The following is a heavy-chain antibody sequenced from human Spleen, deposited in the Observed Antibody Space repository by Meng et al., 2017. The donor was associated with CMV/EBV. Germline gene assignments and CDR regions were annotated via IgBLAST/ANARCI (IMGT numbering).Heavy chain of an antibody. D-gene: IGHD3-22*01. CDR3: ARDRPPPIYYYDSSGYYYGWFDP. CDR1: Y. Sequence: YMHWVRQAPGQGLEWMGWINPNSGGTNYAQKFQGRVTMTRDTSISTAYMELSSLRSEDTAVYYCARDRPPPIYYYDSSGYYYGWFDPWGQGTLVTVSS. V-gene: IGHV1-2*02. CDR2: INPNSGGT. J-gene: IGHJ5*02.